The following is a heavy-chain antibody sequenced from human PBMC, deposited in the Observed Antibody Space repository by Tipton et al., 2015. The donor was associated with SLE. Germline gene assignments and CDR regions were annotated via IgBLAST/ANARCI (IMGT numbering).Heavy chain of an antibody. CDR1: GGSISSYY. CDR3: ASDTSGTYSFDY. J-gene: IGHJ4*02. Sequence: TLSLTCTVSGGSISSYYWGWIRQPPGKGLEWIGRIYYSGSTYYNPSLKSRATISVGTSKNQFSLKLSSVTAADTAVYYCASDTSGTYSFDYWGQGTLVTVSS. CDR2: IYYSGST. V-gene: IGHV4-39*01. D-gene: IGHD1-26*01.